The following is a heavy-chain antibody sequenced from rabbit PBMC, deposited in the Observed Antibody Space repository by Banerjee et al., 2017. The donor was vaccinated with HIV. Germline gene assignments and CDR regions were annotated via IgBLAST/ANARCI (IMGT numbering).Heavy chain of an antibody. J-gene: IGHJ4*01. CDR1: GIDFSRCG. CDR3: ARDLAGVIGWNFGL. V-gene: IGHV1S45*01. Sequence: VKPEGSLTLSCKASGIDFSRCGISWVRQAPGKGLEWIACIYPDDDSTDYASWVSGRFTISRTSSTTVALQMTSLTAADTATYFCARDLAGVIGWNFGLWGQGTLVTVS. D-gene: IGHD4-1*01. CDR2: IYPDDDST.